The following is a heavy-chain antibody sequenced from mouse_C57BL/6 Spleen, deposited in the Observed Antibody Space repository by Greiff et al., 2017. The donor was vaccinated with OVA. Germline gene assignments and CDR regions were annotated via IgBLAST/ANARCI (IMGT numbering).Heavy chain of an antibody. CDR2: IYPGGGYT. J-gene: IGHJ4*01. D-gene: IGHD2-1*01. CDR3: ARRYYGNYGYAMDY. V-gene: IGHV1-63*01. Sequence: QVQLQQSGAELVRPGTSVKMSCKASGYTFTNYWIGWAKQRPGHGLEWIGDIYPGGGYTNYNEKFKGKATLTADKSSSTAYMQFSSLTSEDSAIYYCARRYYGNYGYAMDYWGQGTSVTVSS. CDR1: GYTFTNYW.